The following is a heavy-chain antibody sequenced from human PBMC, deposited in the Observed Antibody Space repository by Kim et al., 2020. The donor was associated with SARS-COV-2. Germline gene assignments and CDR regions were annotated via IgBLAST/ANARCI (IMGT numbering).Heavy chain of an antibody. V-gene: IGHV4-30-4*01. D-gene: IGHD6-13*01. CDR2: IYYSGST. Sequence: SETLSLTCTVSGGSISSGDYYWSWIRQPPGKGLEWIGYIYYSGSTYYNPSLKSRVTISVDTSKNQFSLKLSSVTAADTAVYYCARDGHSSSWYYGMDVWGQGTTVTVSS. J-gene: IGHJ6*02. CDR1: GGSISSGDYY. CDR3: ARDGHSSSWYYGMDV.